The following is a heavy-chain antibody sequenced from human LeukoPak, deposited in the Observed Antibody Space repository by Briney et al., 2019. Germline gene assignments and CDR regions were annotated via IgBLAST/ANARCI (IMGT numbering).Heavy chain of an antibody. CDR1: GFTFSSYR. V-gene: IGHV3-48*04. CDR3: ASRVVAARDTDY. Sequence: GGSLRLSCAASGFTFSSYRMNWVRQAPGKGLEWVSHISGSGDIIYYADSVKGRFTISRDNAKNSLYLQMNSLRVEDTAVYYCASRVVAARDTDYWGQGTLVTVSS. D-gene: IGHD2-15*01. J-gene: IGHJ4*02. CDR2: ISGSGDII.